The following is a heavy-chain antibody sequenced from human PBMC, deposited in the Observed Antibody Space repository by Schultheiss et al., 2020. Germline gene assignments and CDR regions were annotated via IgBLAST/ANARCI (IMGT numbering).Heavy chain of an antibody. CDR1: GFTFSSYA. Sequence: GESLKISCAASGFTFSSYAMSWVRQAPGKGLEWVAVISYDGSNKYYADSVKGRFTISRDNSKNTLYLQMNSLRAEDTAVYFCAREDFGGWGDYWGQGTLVTVSS. J-gene: IGHJ4*02. D-gene: IGHD3-3*01. CDR3: AREDFGGWGDY. CDR2: ISYDGSNK. V-gene: IGHV3-30*03.